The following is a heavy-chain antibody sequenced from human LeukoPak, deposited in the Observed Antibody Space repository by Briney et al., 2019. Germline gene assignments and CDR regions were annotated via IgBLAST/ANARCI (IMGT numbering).Heavy chain of an antibody. CDR1: GYTFTSYD. D-gene: IGHD1-26*01. CDR3: ASTGATSGGAFDI. J-gene: IGHJ3*02. Sequence: ASVKVSCKASGYTFTSYDINWVRQATGQGLEWMGWMNPNSGNTGYAQKFQGRVTMTRNTSISTAYTELSSLRSEDTAVYYCASTGATSGGAFDIWGQGTMVTVSS. V-gene: IGHV1-8*01. CDR2: MNPNSGNT.